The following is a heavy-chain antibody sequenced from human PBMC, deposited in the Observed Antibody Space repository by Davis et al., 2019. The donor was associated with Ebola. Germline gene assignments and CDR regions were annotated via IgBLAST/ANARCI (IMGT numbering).Heavy chain of an antibody. CDR1: GYTFSDYG. CDR2: ISADSGNA. D-gene: IGHD3-22*01. Sequence: AASVKVSCKTSGYTFSDYGISWVRQAPGHGLEWMGWISADSGNANYAQKFQGRFTMTTNTSTSTAYMDLWSLRSDDTAVYYCARVGYFLLYGMDVWGKGTTVTVSS. CDR3: ARVGYFLLYGMDV. V-gene: IGHV1-18*01. J-gene: IGHJ6*04.